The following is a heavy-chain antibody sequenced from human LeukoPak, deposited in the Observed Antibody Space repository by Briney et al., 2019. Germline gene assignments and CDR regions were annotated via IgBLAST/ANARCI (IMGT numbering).Heavy chain of an antibody. CDR3: ARWGNQPGIAAAGTEVWFDP. V-gene: IGHV6-1*01. J-gene: IGHJ5*02. CDR2: TYYRSKWYN. Sequence: SQTLSLTCAISGDSVSSNSAAWNWIRQSPSRGLEWLGRTYYRSKWYNDYAVSVKSRITIDPDTSKNQFSLQLNSVTPEDTAVYYCARWGNQPGIAAAGTEVWFDPWGQGTLVTVSS. D-gene: IGHD6-13*01. CDR1: GDSVSSNSAA.